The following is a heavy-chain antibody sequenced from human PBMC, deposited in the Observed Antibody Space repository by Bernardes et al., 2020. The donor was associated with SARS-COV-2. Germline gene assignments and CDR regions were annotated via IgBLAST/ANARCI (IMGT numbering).Heavy chain of an antibody. CDR3: ARASKRFGVVSRFAAQDYGMDV. D-gene: IGHD3-3*01. V-gene: IGHV1-18*01. J-gene: IGHJ6*02. CDR1: GYTFTSYG. CDR2: ISAYNGNT. Sequence: ASVKVSCKASGYTFTSYGISWVRQAPGQGLEWMGWISAYNGNTNYAQKLQGRVTMTTDTSTSTAYMELRSLRSDDTAVYYCARASKRFGVVSRFAAQDYGMDVWGQGTTVTVSS.